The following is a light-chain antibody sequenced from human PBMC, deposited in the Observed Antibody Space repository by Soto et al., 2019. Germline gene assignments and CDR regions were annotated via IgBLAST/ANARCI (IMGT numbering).Light chain of an antibody. CDR1: SSDVGGYDY. J-gene: IGLJ1*01. CDR3: SSYAGSNIGV. Sequence: QSVLTQPPSASGSPGQSVTISRTGTSSDVGGYDYVSWYQHHPGKAPKLMIYEVTKRPSGVPDRFSGSKSGNTASLTVSGLQAEDEADYYCSSYAGSNIGVFGTGTKLTVL. CDR2: EVT. V-gene: IGLV2-8*01.